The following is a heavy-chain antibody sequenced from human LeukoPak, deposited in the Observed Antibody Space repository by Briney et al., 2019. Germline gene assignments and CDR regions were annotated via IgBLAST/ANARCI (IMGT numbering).Heavy chain of an antibody. D-gene: IGHD3-16*02. J-gene: IGHJ4*02. CDR2: IKEDGSEK. CDR1: GFTFSSYW. V-gene: IGHV3-7*02. Sequence: GGSLRLSCAASGFTFSSYWMSWVRQAPGKGLEWVANIKEDGSEKYYVDSVKGRFTISRDNAKNSLYLQMNSLRAEDTAVYYCASQRSYVWGSYRYFDYWGQGTLVTVSS. CDR3: ASQRSYVWGSYRYFDY.